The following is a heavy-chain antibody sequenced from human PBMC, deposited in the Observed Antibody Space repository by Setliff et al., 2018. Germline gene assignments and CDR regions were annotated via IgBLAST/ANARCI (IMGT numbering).Heavy chain of an antibody. V-gene: IGHV4-61*05. D-gene: IGHD3-16*01. CDR2: VFYNGAA. CDR1: GDSISDAS. Sequence: SETLSLTCTVSGDSISDASIMAWIRQPPGKGLEFIGYVFYNGAAKSDPSLKSRVTMSVDKSKNQFSLKLTSVTAADTAVYYCARGGGGYHSDFWGPGILVTVSS. CDR3: ARGGGGYHSDF. J-gene: IGHJ4*02.